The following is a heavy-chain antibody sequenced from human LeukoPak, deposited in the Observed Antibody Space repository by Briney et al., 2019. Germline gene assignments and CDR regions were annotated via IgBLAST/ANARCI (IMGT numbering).Heavy chain of an antibody. J-gene: IGHJ6*02. CDR3: ARVSSIGIVVVIRYYYGMDV. CDR1: GGSFSGYY. CDR2: INHSGST. V-gene: IGHV4-34*01. Sequence: SETLSLTCAVYGGSFSGYYWSWIRQPPGKGLEWIGEINHSGSTNYNPSLKGRVTISVDTSKNQFSLKLSSVTAADTAVYYCARVSSIGIVVVIRYYYGMDVWGQGTTVTVSS. D-gene: IGHD3-22*01.